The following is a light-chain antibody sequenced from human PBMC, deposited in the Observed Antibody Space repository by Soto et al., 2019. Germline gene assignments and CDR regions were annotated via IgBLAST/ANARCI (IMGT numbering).Light chain of an antibody. CDR3: QQYNNWPRT. Sequence: EIVMTQSPATLSVSQGERATLSCRASQSVSSNLAWYQQKPGRAPRLLIYGASTRATGIPARFSGSGSGTEFTLTISSLQSEDFAVYYCQQYNNWPRTFGQGTKVDI. J-gene: IGKJ1*01. CDR1: QSVSSN. CDR2: GAS. V-gene: IGKV3-15*01.